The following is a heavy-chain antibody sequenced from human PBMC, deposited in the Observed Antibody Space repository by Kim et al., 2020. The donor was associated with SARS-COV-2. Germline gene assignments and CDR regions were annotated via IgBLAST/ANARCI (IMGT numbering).Heavy chain of an antibody. CDR2: IIPIFGTA. D-gene: IGHD3-10*01. CDR3: ARDRRETYYYGSGSYYPYYLDY. CDR1: GGTFSSYA. V-gene: IGHV1-69*13. J-gene: IGHJ4*02. Sequence: SVKVSCKASGGTFSSYAISWVRQAPGQGLEWMGGIIPIFGTANYAQKFQGRVTITADESTSTAYMELSSLRSEDTAVYYCARDRRETYYYGSGSYYPYYLDYWGQGTLVTVSS.